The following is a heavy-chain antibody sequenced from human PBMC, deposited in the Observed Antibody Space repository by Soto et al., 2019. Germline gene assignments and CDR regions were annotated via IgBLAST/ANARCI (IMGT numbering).Heavy chain of an antibody. CDR1: GYTFTNYY. V-gene: IGHV1-46*01. Sequence: QVQLVQSGAEVKNPGASVKVSCKASGYTFTNYYIHWVRQAPGQGLEWMAIINPNGGSTNYAQKFQGRVTLDRDTFTGTVYMELSSLRSEDTAIYYCARCLAAGHYWGQGTLVTFSS. J-gene: IGHJ4*02. D-gene: IGHD6-13*01. CDR2: INPNGGST. CDR3: ARCLAAGHY.